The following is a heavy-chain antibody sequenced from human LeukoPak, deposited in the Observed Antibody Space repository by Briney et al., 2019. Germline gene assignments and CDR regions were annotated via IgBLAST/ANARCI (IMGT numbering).Heavy chain of an antibody. CDR2: ISGGSDII. J-gene: IGHJ4*02. CDR1: GFTFSSYS. CDR3: ARDDKFASDH. D-gene: IGHD2-21*01. V-gene: IGHV3-48*02. Sequence: PGGSLRLSCAVSGFTFSSYSMNWVRQAPGKGLEWISYISGGSDIISYADSVKGRFTISRDNAKNSLFLQMNSLRDVDTAVYYCARDDKFASDHWGQGTVVTVSS.